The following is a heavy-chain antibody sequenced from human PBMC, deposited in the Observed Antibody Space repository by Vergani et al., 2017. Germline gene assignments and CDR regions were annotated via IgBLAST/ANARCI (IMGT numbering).Heavy chain of an antibody. CDR1: GLVFSDYT. J-gene: IGHJ1*01. CDR2: ISGSATGGVT. CDR3: ATKSCGTPGCQIGYFRE. V-gene: IGHV3-23*04. Sequence: EVQLVESGGDLAQPGGSLTLSCVAYGLVFSDYTMSWVRQAPGRGLEWVSIISGSATGGVTYVADSVKGRFTIFRDNSKSTLYLQMNSLRTEDTAVYYCATKSCGTPGCQIGYFREWGQGTLVTVSS. D-gene: IGHD1-1*01.